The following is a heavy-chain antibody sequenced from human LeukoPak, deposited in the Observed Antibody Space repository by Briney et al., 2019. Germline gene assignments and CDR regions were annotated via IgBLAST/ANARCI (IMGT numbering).Heavy chain of an antibody. D-gene: IGHD3-3*01. Sequence: SGPTLVNPTQTLTLTCTFSGFSLSTSGVGVGWIRQPPGKALEWLALIYWNDDKRHSPSLKSRLTITKDTSKNQVVLTMTNMDPVDTATYYCAHRPQVGGLEWLPSRRTRRDWFDPWGQGTLVTVSS. V-gene: IGHV2-5*01. CDR1: GFSLSTSGVG. CDR2: IYWNDDK. CDR3: AHRPQVGGLEWLPSRRTRRDWFDP. J-gene: IGHJ5*02.